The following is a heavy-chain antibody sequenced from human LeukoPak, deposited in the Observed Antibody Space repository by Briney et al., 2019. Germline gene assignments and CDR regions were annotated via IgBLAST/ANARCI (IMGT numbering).Heavy chain of an antibody. Sequence: PSETLSLTCTVSGGSISTYYWSWIRQPPGKGLEWIGYIYYSGSTNYNPSLKSRVTISVDMSKNQFSLKLSSVTAADTAVYYCARVDQSGYDTRGWFDPWGQGTLVTVFS. CDR2: IYYSGST. CDR3: ARVDQSGYDTRGWFDP. J-gene: IGHJ5*02. V-gene: IGHV4-59*01. D-gene: IGHD5-12*01. CDR1: GGSISTYY.